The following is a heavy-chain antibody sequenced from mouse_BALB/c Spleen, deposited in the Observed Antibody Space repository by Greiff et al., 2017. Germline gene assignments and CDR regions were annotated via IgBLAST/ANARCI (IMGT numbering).Heavy chain of an antibody. J-gene: IGHJ3*01. V-gene: IGHV5-6-2*01. CDR3: ARRGDGYSFAY. D-gene: IGHD2-3*01. CDR1: GFTFSSYY. CDR2: INSNGGST. Sequence: EVHLVESGGGLVKLGGSLKLSCAASGFTFSSYYMSWVRQTPEKRLELVAAINSNGGSTYYPDTVKGRFTISRDNAKNTLYLQMSSLKSEDTALYYCARRGDGYSFAYWGQGTLVTVSA.